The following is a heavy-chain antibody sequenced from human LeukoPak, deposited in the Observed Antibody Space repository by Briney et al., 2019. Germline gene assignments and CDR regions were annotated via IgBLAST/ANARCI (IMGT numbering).Heavy chain of an antibody. CDR3: AKAVGHIDY. V-gene: IGHV3-23*01. J-gene: IGHJ4*02. Sequence: GGSLRLSCAASGFTFSSYAMSWVRQAPGKGLEWVSYFSSSGGGTFCAGSVKGRFTISRDNSKNTLYLQMNSLRADDTAVYYCAKAVGHIDYWGQGTLVTVSS. CDR2: FSSSGGGT. CDR1: GFTFSSYA.